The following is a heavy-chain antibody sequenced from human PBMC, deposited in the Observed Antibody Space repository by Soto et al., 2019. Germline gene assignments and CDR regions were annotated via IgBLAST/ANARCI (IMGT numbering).Heavy chain of an antibody. D-gene: IGHD2-15*01. CDR2: IDPSDSYT. V-gene: IGHV5-10-1*01. CDR1: GYSFTSYW. Sequence: PGESLKISCKGSGYSFTSYWISWVRQMPGKGLEWMGRIDPSDSYTNYSPSFQGHVTISADKSISTAYLQWSSLKASDTAMYYCARHTDIVGAGDGMDVWGQGTTVTVSS. J-gene: IGHJ6*02. CDR3: ARHTDIVGAGDGMDV.